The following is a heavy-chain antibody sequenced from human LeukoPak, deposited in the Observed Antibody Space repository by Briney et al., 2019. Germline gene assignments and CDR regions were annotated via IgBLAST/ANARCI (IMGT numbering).Heavy chain of an antibody. Sequence: GASVKVSCKASGYTFTSYYMHWVRQAPGQGLEWVGRIIPILGIANYSQKFQGRVTITADKSTSTAYMELSSLRSEDTAVYYCARELFSDGSGSYYNWLLDYWGQGTRVTVSS. CDR1: GYTFTSYY. CDR3: ARELFSDGSGSYYNWLLDY. V-gene: IGHV1-69*04. J-gene: IGHJ4*02. CDR2: IIPILGIA. D-gene: IGHD3-10*01.